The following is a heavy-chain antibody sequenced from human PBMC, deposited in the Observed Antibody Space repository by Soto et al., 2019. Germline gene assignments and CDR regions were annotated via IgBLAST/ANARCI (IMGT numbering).Heavy chain of an antibody. CDR3: ARDVRYFDWPHEL. Sequence: GSLRLSCAASGFTFSSYWMSWVRQAPGKGLEWVANIKQDGSEKYYVDSVKGRFTISRDNAKNSLYLQMNSLRAEDTAVYYCARDVRYFDWPHELWGQGTLVTVSS. CDR2: IKQDGSEK. V-gene: IGHV3-7*04. D-gene: IGHD3-9*01. CDR1: GFTFSSYW. J-gene: IGHJ4*02.